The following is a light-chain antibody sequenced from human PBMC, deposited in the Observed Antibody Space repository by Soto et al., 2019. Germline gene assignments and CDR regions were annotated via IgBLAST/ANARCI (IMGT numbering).Light chain of an antibody. V-gene: IGLV1-47*01. CDR2: RNN. CDR1: TSNIGSNY. CDR3: ATWDDSLNGFYV. Sequence: QSVLTQPPSASGTPGQGVTISCSGSTSNIGSNYVYWYQQLPGTAPKLLIYRNNQRPSGVPDRFSGSKSGTSASLAISGLRSDDEADYLCATWDDSLNGFYVSGNGTKVTV. J-gene: IGLJ1*01.